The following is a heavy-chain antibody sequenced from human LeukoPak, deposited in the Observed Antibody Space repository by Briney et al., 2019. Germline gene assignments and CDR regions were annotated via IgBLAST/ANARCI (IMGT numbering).Heavy chain of an antibody. CDR1: GFTFSSYT. D-gene: IGHD3-22*01. V-gene: IGHV3-23*01. Sequence: GGSLRLSCAASGFTFSSYTMSWVRQAPGKGLEWVSAISGSGGSTYYADSVKGRFTISRDNSKNTLYLQMNSLRAEDTAVYYCAGLPAYYYDTSGFYFDYWGQGTLVTVSS. J-gene: IGHJ4*02. CDR2: ISGSGGST. CDR3: AGLPAYYYDTSGFYFDY.